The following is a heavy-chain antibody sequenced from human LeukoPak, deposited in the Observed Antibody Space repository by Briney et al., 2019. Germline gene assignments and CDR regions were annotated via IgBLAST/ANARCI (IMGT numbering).Heavy chain of an antibody. CDR1: GFTFSTYN. V-gene: IGHV3-21*01. CDR2: ISTNSNYI. CDR3: ARDVGASAPDAFDI. J-gene: IGHJ3*02. Sequence: GGSLRLSCAASGFTFSTYNMNWARQAPGKGLEWVSSISTNSNYIHYADSVKGRFTISRDNAKNSLYLQMNSLRVEDTDVYYCARDVGASAPDAFDIWGQGTMVTVSS. D-gene: IGHD1-26*01.